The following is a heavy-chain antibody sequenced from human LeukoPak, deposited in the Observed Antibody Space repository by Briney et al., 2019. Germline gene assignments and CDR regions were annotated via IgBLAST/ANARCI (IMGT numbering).Heavy chain of an antibody. V-gene: IGHV3-9*01. Sequence: QTGGSLRLSCAASGLTVSSNYMSWVRQAPGKGLEWVSGISWNSGSIGYADSVKGRFTISRDNAKNSLYLQMNSLRAEDTALYYCAKELVVVVPAAITPGQYYYYYYMDVWGKGTTVTVSS. CDR2: ISWNSGSI. CDR1: GLTVSSNY. CDR3: AKELVVVVPAAITPGQYYYYYYMDV. D-gene: IGHD2-2*01. J-gene: IGHJ6*03.